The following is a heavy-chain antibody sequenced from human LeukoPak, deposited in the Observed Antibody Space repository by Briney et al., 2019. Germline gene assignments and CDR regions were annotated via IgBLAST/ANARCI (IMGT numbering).Heavy chain of an antibody. J-gene: IGHJ4*02. CDR3: ARVKGQSLDY. Sequence: PGGSLRLSCAASGFTFSSLGMHWVRQAPGKGLEWVTVIWYDGSKQYYADSVKGRFTISRDNSKNTVSLQMNSLKAEDTAVYYCARVKGQSLDYWGQGTLVTVSS. CDR2: IWYDGSKQ. CDR1: GFTFSSLG. V-gene: IGHV3-33*01.